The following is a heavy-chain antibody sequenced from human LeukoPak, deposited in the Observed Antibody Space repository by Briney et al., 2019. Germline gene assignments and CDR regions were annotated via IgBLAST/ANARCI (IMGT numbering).Heavy chain of an antibody. CDR3: AKDGGSSYFDY. Sequence: GGSLRLSCAASGFTFSSYGMHWVRQAPGKGLEWVAVISYDGSNKYYAGSAKGRFTISRDNSKNTLYLQMNSLRAEDTAVYYCAKDGGSSYFDYWGQGTLVTVSS. CDR2: ISYDGSNK. CDR1: GFTFSSYG. J-gene: IGHJ4*02. D-gene: IGHD6-6*01. V-gene: IGHV3-30*18.